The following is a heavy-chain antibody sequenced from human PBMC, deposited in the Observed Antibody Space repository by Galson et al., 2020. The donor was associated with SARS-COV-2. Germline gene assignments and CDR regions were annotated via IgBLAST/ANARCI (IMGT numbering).Heavy chain of an antibody. V-gene: IGHV3-21*01. CDR3: ASHPCSSTSCQYYYGMDV. CDR1: GFTFSSYS. Sequence: TGGSLRLSCAASGFTFSSYSMNWVRQAPGKGLEWVSSISSSSSYIYYAASVKGRFTISRDNAKNSLYLQMNSLRAEDTAVYYCASHPCSSTSCQYYYGMDVWGQGTTVTVSS. D-gene: IGHD2-2*01. J-gene: IGHJ6*02. CDR2: ISSSSSYI.